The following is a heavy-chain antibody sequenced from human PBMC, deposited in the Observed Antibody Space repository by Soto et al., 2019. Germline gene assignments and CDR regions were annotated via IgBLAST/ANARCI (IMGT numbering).Heavy chain of an antibody. J-gene: IGHJ6*02. Sequence: ASVKVSCKASGYTFTSYAMHWVRQAPGQRLEWMGWINAGNGNTKYSQKFQGRVTITRDTSASTAYMELSSLRSEDTAVYYCARDGDIVVVPAATHYYYYGMDVWGQGTTVTVSS. CDR3: ARDGDIVVVPAATHYYYYGMDV. CDR2: INAGNGNT. D-gene: IGHD2-2*01. CDR1: GYTFTSYA. V-gene: IGHV1-3*01.